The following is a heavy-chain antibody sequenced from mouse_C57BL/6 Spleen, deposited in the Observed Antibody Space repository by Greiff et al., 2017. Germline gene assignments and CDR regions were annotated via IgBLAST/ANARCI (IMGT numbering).Heavy chain of an antibody. J-gene: IGHJ1*03. CDR1: GYTFTSYW. CDR2: IYPGSGST. CDR3: ARSRGFYDDYGGYFDV. D-gene: IGHD2-4*01. V-gene: IGHV1-55*01. Sequence: QVQLQQPGAELVKPGASVKMSCKASGYTFTSYWITWVKQRPGQGLEWIGDIYPGSGSTNYNEKFKSKATLTVDTSSSTAYMQLSSLTSEDSAVYYCARSRGFYDDYGGYFDVWGTGTTVTVSS.